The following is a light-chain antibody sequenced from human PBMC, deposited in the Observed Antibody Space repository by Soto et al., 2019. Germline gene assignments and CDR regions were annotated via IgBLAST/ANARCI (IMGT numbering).Light chain of an antibody. CDR1: SSNIGAGYD. J-gene: IGLJ2*01. CDR2: GNS. Sequence: QSVLTQPPSVSGAPGQRVTISCTASSSNIGAGYDVHWYQQLPGTAPKLLIYGNSNRPSGVPDRFSGCTSGTSASLAITGLQAEDEDDYYCQSSDSSLRGDVVFGGGTKLTVL. V-gene: IGLV1-40*01. CDR3: QSSDSSLRGDVV.